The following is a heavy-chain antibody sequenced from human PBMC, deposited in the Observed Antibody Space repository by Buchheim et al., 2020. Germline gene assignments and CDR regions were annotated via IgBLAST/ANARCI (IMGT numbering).Heavy chain of an antibody. D-gene: IGHD6-13*01. V-gene: IGHV4-34*01. Sequence: QVQLQQWGAGLLKPSETLSLTCAVYGGSFSGYYWSWIRQPPGKGLEWSGEINHSGSTNYNPSLKSRVTISVDRSRNQFSLKLSSVTAADTAVYYCARERRIAAAGRAPPWYFDLWGRGTL. CDR1: GGSFSGYY. CDR3: ARERRIAAAGRAPPWYFDL. J-gene: IGHJ2*01. CDR2: INHSGST.